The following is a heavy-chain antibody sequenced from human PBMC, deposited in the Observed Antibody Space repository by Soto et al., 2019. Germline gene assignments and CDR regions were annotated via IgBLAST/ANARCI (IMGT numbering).Heavy chain of an antibody. CDR3: VILPNKSPQN. CDR1: AFTFSSYW. Sequence: EVHLVESGGGLVQPGGSLRLSCADSAFTFSSYWLHWVRQAPGKGLVWVSSISTDASSTSYADPVKGRFTISRDNAKNTLYLQMNSVRAEDTAVYYCVILPNKSPQNWGQGTLVIVSP. J-gene: IGHJ1*01. CDR2: ISTDASST. D-gene: IGHD2-15*01. V-gene: IGHV3-74*01.